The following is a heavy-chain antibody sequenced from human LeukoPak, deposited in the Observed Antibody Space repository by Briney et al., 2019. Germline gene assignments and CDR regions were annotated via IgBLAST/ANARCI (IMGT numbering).Heavy chain of an antibody. J-gene: IGHJ6*02. CDR3: ARDLAGAAVLGTTKGMDV. Sequence: ASVKVSCKASGYIFRGHGITWVRQAPGQGLEWVGWISTYNGNTNYAQKLQGRVILTRDTSASTIYMDLRSLRSDDTAVYYCARDLAGAAVLGTTKGMDVWGQGTTVIVSS. CDR2: ISTYNGNT. D-gene: IGHD1-1*01. CDR1: GYIFRGHG. V-gene: IGHV1-18*01.